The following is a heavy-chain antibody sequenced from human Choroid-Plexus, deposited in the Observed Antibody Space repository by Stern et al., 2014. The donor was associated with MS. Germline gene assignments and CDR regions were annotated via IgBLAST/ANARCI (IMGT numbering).Heavy chain of an antibody. CDR2: VSYDGSDK. V-gene: IGHV3-30*18. CDR1: GFTFGSCA. J-gene: IGHJ4*02. CDR3: AKDRQYLTYFYGH. Sequence: VQLVESGGDVVQPGRPLRLSCVVSGFTFGSCAMHWVRQAPGKGLEWVAGVSYDGSDKYYPDSVKGRFTISRDNSQNTLYMQMSSLRPEDTAVYSCAKDRQYLTYFYGHRGQGSLVTVSS. D-gene: IGHD2/OR15-2a*01.